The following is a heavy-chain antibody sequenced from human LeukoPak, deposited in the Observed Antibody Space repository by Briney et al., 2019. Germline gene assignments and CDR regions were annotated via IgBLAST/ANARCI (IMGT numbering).Heavy chain of an antibody. J-gene: IGHJ4*02. CDR3: ASSRRCSSTSCYAEVYY. CDR2: INHSGST. V-gene: IGHV4-34*01. Sequence: PSETLSLTCAVYGGSFSGYYWSWIRQPPGKGLEWIGEINHSGSTNYNPSLKSRVTISVDTSKNQFSLKLSSVTAADTAVYYCASSRRCSSTSCYAEVYYWGQGTLVTVSS. CDR1: GGSFSGYY. D-gene: IGHD2-2*01.